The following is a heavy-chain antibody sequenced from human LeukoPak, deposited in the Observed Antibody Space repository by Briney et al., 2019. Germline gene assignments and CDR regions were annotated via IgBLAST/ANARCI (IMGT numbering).Heavy chain of an antibody. D-gene: IGHD6-6*01. CDR1: GGSISSSNW. Sequence: PSETLSLTCAVSGGSISSSNWWSWVRQPPGKGLEWIGEIYHSGSTNYNPSLKSRVTISVDKSKNQFSLKLSSVTAADTAVYYCARTPLSSIAASDYWGQGTLVTVSS. V-gene: IGHV4-4*02. CDR3: ARTPLSSIAASDY. J-gene: IGHJ4*02. CDR2: IYHSGST.